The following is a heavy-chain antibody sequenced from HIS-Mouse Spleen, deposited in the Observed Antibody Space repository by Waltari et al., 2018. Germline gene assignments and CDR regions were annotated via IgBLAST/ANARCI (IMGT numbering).Heavy chain of an antibody. D-gene: IGHD1-26*01. CDR3: AKVNSGSYYFDY. V-gene: IGHV3-30*18. CDR2: ISNDGINK. Sequence: QVQLVESGGGVVQPGRSLRLSCAASGFTFSSYGMHWVGQAPGKGMEWVEVISNDGINKYDADSVKGRFTISRDNSKNTLYLQMNSLRAEDTAVYYCAKVNSGSYYFDYWGQGTLVTVSS. J-gene: IGHJ4*02. CDR1: GFTFSSYG.